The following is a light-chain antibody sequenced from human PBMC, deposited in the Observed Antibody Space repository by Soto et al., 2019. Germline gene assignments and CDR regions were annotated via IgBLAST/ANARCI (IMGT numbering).Light chain of an antibody. J-gene: IGKJ1*01. CDR2: KAS. CDR1: QSISSW. Sequence: DIQMTQSPSTLSASVGDRVTITCRASQSISSWLAWYQQKPGKAPKLLIYKASSLESGGPSRFSGSGSGTEFTLTISSLQPDDFVTYYCQQYNSYSLWTFGQGTKVEIK. CDR3: QQYNSYSLWT. V-gene: IGKV1-5*03.